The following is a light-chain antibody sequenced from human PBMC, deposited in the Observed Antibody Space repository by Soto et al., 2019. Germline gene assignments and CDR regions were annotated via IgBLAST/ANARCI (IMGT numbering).Light chain of an antibody. V-gene: IGKV1-5*03. CDR1: QSISSW. CDR3: QQYNSYWT. CDR2: KAS. J-gene: IGKJ1*01. Sequence: DIQMTQSPSTLSASVGDRVTITCRASQSISSWLAWYQQKPGKAPKLLIYKASSLESGVPSRFSGSGSGTEFTLTISSLQPDDFAPYYCQQYNSYWTLGQGSK.